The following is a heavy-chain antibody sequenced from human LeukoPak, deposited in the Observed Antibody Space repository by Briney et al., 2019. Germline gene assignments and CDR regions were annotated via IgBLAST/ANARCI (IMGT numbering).Heavy chain of an antibody. CDR2: INSDGSSI. Sequence: GGSLRLSRAASGFTFSSYWMHWTRQAPGQGLVWVSRINSDGSSINYADSVKGRFTISRDNAKNTLHLQMNSLRGEDTAVYYCARDLDGSGNYHWFDPWGQGTLVTVSS. J-gene: IGHJ5*02. CDR3: ARDLDGSGNYHWFDP. CDR1: GFTFSSYW. V-gene: IGHV3-74*01. D-gene: IGHD3-10*01.